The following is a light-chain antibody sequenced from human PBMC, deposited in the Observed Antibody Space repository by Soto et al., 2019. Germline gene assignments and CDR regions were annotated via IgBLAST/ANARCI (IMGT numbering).Light chain of an antibody. CDR1: QSIGIY. J-gene: IGKJ3*01. CDR3: QQSYSTPFT. Sequence: DIQMTQSPSTVSASAGDRVTITCLASQSIGIYLNWYQQEPGKAPKLLIYAASTLQSGVPLRFSGSGSGTDFTLSIGSLQPEDFATYFCQQSYSTPFTFGPGTKVDIK. V-gene: IGKV1-39*01. CDR2: AAS.